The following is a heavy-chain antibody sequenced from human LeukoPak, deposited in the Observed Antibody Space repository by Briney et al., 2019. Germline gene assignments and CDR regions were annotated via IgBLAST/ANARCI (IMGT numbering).Heavy chain of an antibody. D-gene: IGHD2-15*01. CDR2: IYYSGST. V-gene: IGHV4-39*01. CDR1: GSSISSSSYY. Sequence: SETLSLTCTVSGSSISSSSYYWGWIRQPPGKGLEWIGSIYYSGSTYYNPSLKSRVTISVDTSKNQFSLKLSSVTAADTAVYYCASPGYWDAPYFDYWGQGTLVTVSS. CDR3: ASPGYWDAPYFDY. J-gene: IGHJ4*02.